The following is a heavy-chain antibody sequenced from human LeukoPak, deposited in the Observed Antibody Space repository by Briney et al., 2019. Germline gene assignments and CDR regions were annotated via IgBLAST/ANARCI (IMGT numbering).Heavy chain of an antibody. D-gene: IGHD2-2*01. CDR1: GYTFTNYG. CDR3: ARDESVVPAATFDP. V-gene: IGHV1-18*01. Sequence: ASVKVSCKASGYTFTNYGISWVRQAPGQGLEWMGGIIPIFGTANYAQKLQGRVTMTTDTSTSTAYMELRSLRSDDTAVYYCARDESVVPAATFDPWGQGTLVTVSS. J-gene: IGHJ5*02. CDR2: IIPIFGTA.